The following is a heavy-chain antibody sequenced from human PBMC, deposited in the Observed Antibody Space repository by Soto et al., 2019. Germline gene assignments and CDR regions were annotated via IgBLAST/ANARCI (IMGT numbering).Heavy chain of an antibody. Sequence: GESLKISCKGSGYSFTIYWIGWVRQMPGKGLEWMGIIYPGDSDTRYSPSFQGQVTISADKSISTAYLQWSSLKASDTAVYYCARDGDGRMTTNPYYYNGMDVWGPGTTVTVSS. CDR2: IYPGDSDT. CDR3: ARDGDGRMTTNPYYYNGMDV. D-gene: IGHD4-4*01. V-gene: IGHV5-51*01. J-gene: IGHJ6*02. CDR1: GYSFTIYW.